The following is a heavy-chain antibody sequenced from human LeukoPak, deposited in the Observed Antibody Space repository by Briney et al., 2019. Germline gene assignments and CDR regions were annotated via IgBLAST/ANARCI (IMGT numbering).Heavy chain of an antibody. CDR1: GGTFISYA. CDR3: ARDLAEHYGDNWFDP. J-gene: IGHJ5*02. Sequence: ASVKVSCKASGGTFISYAISWVRQAPGQGLEWMGRIIPIFGTANYAQKFQGRVMITTDESTSTAYMELSSLRSEDTAVYYCARDLAEHYGDNWFDPWGQGTLVTVSS. D-gene: IGHD4-17*01. CDR2: IIPIFGTA. V-gene: IGHV1-69*05.